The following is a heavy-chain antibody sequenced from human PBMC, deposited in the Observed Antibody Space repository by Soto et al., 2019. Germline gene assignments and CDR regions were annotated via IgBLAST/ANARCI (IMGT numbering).Heavy chain of an antibody. CDR1: GYTCTSYG. J-gene: IGHJ4*02. CDR3: ARDRGITMVRGAPGY. Sequence: ASVKVSCKASGYTCTSYGISWVLQAPGQGLEWMGWISAYNGNTNYAQKLQGRVTMTTDTSTSTAYMELRSLRSDDTAVYYCARDRGITMVRGAPGYWGQGTLVTVSS. V-gene: IGHV1-18*01. CDR2: ISAYNGNT. D-gene: IGHD3-10*01.